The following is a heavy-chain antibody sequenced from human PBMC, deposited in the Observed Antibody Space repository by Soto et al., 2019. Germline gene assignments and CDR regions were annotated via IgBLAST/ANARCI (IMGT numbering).Heavy chain of an antibody. CDR1: SGSISSSNW. CDR3: AREYYYGSGSYFDY. CDR2: IYHSGST. D-gene: IGHD3-10*01. J-gene: IGHJ4*02. Sequence: PSETLSLTCAVSSGSISSSNWWSWVRQPPGKGLEWIGEIYHSGSTNYNPSLKSRVTISVDKSKNQFSLKLSSVTAADTAVYYCAREYYYGSGSYFDYWGQGTLVTVSS. V-gene: IGHV4-4*02.